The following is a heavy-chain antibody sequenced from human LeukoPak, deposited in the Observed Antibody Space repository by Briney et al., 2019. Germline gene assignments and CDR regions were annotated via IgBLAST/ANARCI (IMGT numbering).Heavy chain of an antibody. V-gene: IGHV3-49*04. J-gene: IGHJ6*03. CDR1: GFAFGDYS. CDR2: IRIKAYGGTT. CDR3: TRSFQNYYYMDV. Sequence: GGSLRLSCTASGFAFGDYSMSWVRQAPGKGLEWVALIRIKAYGGTTEYAASVKDRFSISRDDSKSIAYLQMNSLKTEDTALYYCTRSFQNYYYMDVWGNGTTVTVSS. D-gene: IGHD3-16*01.